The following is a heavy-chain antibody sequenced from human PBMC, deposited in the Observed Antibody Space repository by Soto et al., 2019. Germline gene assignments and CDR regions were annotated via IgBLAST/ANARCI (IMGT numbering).Heavy chain of an antibody. CDR1: GFPLATYA. CDR2: ISSSGAGT. Sequence: EVQLLESGGGLVQPGGSLRLSCAASGFPLATYAMSWVRQAPGKGLEWVSGISSSGAGTFYADSVKGRFTISRDNSKNTLYLQMNSLRVEDTAVYYCAKKGYCSGESCYAFDYWGQGTLVTVSS. D-gene: IGHD2-15*01. J-gene: IGHJ4*02. V-gene: IGHV3-23*01. CDR3: AKKGYCSGESCYAFDY.